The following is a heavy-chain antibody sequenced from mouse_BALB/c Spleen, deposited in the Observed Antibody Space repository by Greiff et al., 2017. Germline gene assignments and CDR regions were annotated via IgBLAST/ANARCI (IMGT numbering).Heavy chain of an antibody. J-gene: IGHJ2*01. CDR2: INPSNGGT. CDR3: TRSGGVDY. Sequence: VQLQQSGAELVKPGASVKLSCKASGYTFTSYYMYWVKQRPGQGLGWIGEINPSNGGTNFNEKFKSKATLTVDKSSSTAYMQLSSLTSEDSAVYYCTRSGGVDYWGQGTTLTVSS. V-gene: IGHV1S81*02. CDR1: GYTFTSYY.